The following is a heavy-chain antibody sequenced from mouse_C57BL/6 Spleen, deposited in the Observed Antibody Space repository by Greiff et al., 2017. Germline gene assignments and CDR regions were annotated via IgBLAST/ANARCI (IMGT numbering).Heavy chain of an antibody. CDR1: GYTFTSYG. D-gene: IGHD1-1*01. Sequence: VQLQQSGAELARPGASVKLSCKASGYTFTSYGISWVKQRTGQGLEWIGEIYPRSGNTYYNEKFKGKATLTADKSSSTAYMELRSLTSEYSAVYFCARSDYYGSSLYYFDYWGQGTTLTVSS. CDR3: ARSDYYGSSLYYFDY. J-gene: IGHJ2*01. V-gene: IGHV1-81*01. CDR2: IYPRSGNT.